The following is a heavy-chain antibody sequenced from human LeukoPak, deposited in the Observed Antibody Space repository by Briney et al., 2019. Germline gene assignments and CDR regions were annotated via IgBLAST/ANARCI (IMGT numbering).Heavy chain of an antibody. D-gene: IGHD2-15*01. V-gene: IGHV4-39*07. J-gene: IGHJ4*02. CDR2: IYYSGST. Sequence: PSETLSLTCTVSGGSISSSTYYWGWIRQPPGKGLEWIGTIYYSGSTYYNPSLKSRVTISVDTSKNQFSLKLSSVTAADTAVYYCARLARGYCSGGSCYSLDYWGQGTLVTVSS. CDR3: ARLARGYCSGGSCYSLDY. CDR1: GGSISSSTYY.